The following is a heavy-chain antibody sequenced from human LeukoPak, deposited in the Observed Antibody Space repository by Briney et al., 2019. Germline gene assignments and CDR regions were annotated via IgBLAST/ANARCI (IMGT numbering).Heavy chain of an antibody. CDR3: ARNSYDSSGYFDY. J-gene: IGHJ4*02. V-gene: IGHV1-46*01. CDR1: GYTFTRYY. CDR2: INPSGGST. Sequence: ASVKVSCKASGYTFTRYYMLWVRQAPGQGLEWMGIINPSGGSTRYAQRFQGRVTMTRDTSTSTVYMELSSLRSEDTAVYYCARNSYDSSGYFDYWGQGTLVTVSS. D-gene: IGHD3-22*01.